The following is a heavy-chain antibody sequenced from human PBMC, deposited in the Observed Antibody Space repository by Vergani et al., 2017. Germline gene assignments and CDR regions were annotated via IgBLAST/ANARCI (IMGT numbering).Heavy chain of an antibody. CDR1: GFTFSDYY. CDR2: ISSSGSTI. D-gene: IGHD3-22*01. CDR3: ARKHISNYDESSGDYEKGYYYGMDV. Sequence: QVQLVESGGGLVKPGGSLRLSCAASGFTFSDYYMSWIRQAPGKGLEWVSYISSSGSTIYYADSVKGRFTISRDNAKNSLYLQMNSLRAEDTAVYYCARKHISNYDESSGDYEKGYYYGMDVWGQGTTVTVSS. J-gene: IGHJ6*02. V-gene: IGHV3-11*01.